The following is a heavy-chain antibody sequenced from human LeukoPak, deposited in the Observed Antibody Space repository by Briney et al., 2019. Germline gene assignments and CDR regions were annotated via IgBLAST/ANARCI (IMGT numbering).Heavy chain of an antibody. CDR3: ARAHYYDSSGISGVFDP. J-gene: IGHJ5*02. CDR1: GGSFRGYY. V-gene: IGHV4-34*01. CDR2: INNSGST. Sequence: SETLSLTCAVYGGSFRGYYWSWIRQPPGKGLEWIGEINNSGSTNYNPSLKSRVTISVDTSKNQFSLKLSSVTAADTAVYYCARAHYYDSSGISGVFDPWGQGTLVTVSS. D-gene: IGHD3-22*01.